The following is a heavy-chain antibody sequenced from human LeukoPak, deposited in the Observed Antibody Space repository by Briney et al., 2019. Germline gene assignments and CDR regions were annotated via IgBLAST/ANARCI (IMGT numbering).Heavy chain of an antibody. Sequence: SETLSLTCTVSGGSISSSSYYWGWIRQPPGKGLEWIVSIYYSGSTYYNPSLKSRVTISVDTSKSQFSLRLTSVTAADTAVYYCARHVRFLEWLSSYYFDYWGQETLVTVSS. CDR2: IYYSGST. D-gene: IGHD3-3*01. J-gene: IGHJ4*02. V-gene: IGHV4-39*01. CDR1: GGSISSSSYY. CDR3: ARHVRFLEWLSSYYFDY.